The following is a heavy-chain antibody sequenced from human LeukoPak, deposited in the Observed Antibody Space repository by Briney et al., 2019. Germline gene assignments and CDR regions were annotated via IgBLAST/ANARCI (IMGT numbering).Heavy chain of an antibody. CDR1: GGSISSGSYY. CDR3: ARLGIAARPGFIAADN. Sequence: PSETLSLTCTVSGGSISSGSYYWSWIRQPPGKELEWIGEINHSGSTNYNPSLKSRVTISVDTSKNQFSLKLSSVTAADTAVYYCARLGIAARPGFIAADNWGQGTLVTVSS. CDR2: INHSGST. V-gene: IGHV4-39*07. J-gene: IGHJ4*02. D-gene: IGHD6-6*01.